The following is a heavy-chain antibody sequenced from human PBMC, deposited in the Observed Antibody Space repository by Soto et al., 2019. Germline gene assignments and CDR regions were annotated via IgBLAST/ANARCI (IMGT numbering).Heavy chain of an antibody. D-gene: IGHD2-15*01. CDR3: ARDDIVVVVAATFYYYYGMDV. V-gene: IGHV1-18*01. Sequence: QVQLVQSGAEVKKPGASVKVSCKASGYTFTSYGISWVRQAPGQGLEWMGWISAYNGNTNYAQKLQGRVTMTTDTSTSTAYMELRSLRSDDTAVYYCARDDIVVVVAATFYYYYGMDVWGQGTTVTVSS. CDR1: GYTFTSYG. CDR2: ISAYNGNT. J-gene: IGHJ6*02.